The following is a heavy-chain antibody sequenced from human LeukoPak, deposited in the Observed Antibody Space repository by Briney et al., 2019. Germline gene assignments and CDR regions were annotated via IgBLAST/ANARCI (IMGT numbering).Heavy chain of an antibody. CDR1: DGSIRWSNYF. V-gene: IGHV4-39*01. CDR3: ARLYHGDPSLALYYFDY. J-gene: IGHJ4*02. Sequence: PSETLSLTCSVSDGSIRWSNYFWGWIRQPPGTGLEWIGSIYYSGSTYYNPSLKSRVTISVDTSKNQFSLKLSSVTAADTAVYYCARLYHGDPSLALYYFDYWGQGTLVTVSS. CDR2: IYYSGST. D-gene: IGHD4-17*01.